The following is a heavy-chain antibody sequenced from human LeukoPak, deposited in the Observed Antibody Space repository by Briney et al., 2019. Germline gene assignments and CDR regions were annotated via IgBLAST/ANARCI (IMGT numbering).Heavy chain of an antibody. Sequence: SETLSLTCTVSGGSLSSYYWSWIRQPPGKGLEWIGYIYYSGSTNYNPSLKSRVTISVDTSKNQFSLKLSSVTAADTAVYYCARALIGSMRLAYFDYWGQGTLVTVSS. J-gene: IGHJ4*02. CDR3: ARALIGSMRLAYFDY. CDR1: GGSLSSYY. CDR2: IYYSGST. D-gene: IGHD2-2*01. V-gene: IGHV4-59*01.